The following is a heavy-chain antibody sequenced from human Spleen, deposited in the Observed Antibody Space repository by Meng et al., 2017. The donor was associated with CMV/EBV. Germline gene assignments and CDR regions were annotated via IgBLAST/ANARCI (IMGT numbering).Heavy chain of an antibody. CDR2: INHSGST. Sequence: ESLKISCAVYGGSFSGYYWSWIRQPPGKGLEWIGEINHSGSTNYNPSLKSRVTISVDTSKNQFSLKLSSVTAADTAVYYCARRRERGGAAAAHWGQGTLVTVSS. CDR1: GGSFSGYY. J-gene: IGHJ4*02. V-gene: IGHV4-34*01. CDR3: ARRRERGGAAAAH. D-gene: IGHD6-13*01.